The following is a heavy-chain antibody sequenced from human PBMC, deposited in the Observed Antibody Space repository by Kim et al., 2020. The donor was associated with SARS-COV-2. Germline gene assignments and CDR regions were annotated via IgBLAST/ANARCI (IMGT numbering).Heavy chain of an antibody. CDR2: ISAYNGNT. CDR1: GYTFTSYG. D-gene: IGHD4-4*01. J-gene: IGHJ6*03. CDR3: ARARPTVTTPTYYYYYVDV. Sequence: ASVKVSCKASGYTFTSYGISWVRQAPGQGLEWMGWISAYNGNTNYAQKLQGRVTMTTDTSTSTAYMELRSLRSDDTAVYYCARARPTVTTPTYYYYYVDVWGKGTTVTDS. V-gene: IGHV1-18*01.